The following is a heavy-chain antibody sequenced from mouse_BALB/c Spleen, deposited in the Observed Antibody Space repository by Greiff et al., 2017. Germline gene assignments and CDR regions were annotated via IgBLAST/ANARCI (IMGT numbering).Heavy chain of an antibody. Sequence: EVMLVESGGGLVQPGGSLRLSCATSGFTFTDYYMSWVRQPPGKALEWLGFIRNKANGYTTEYSASVKGRFTISRDNSQSILYLQMNTLRAEDSATYYCARGISTMITTWVFDYWGQGTTLTVSS. V-gene: IGHV7-3*02. CDR1: GFTFTDYY. CDR2: IRNKANGYTT. D-gene: IGHD2-4*01. CDR3: ARGISTMITTWVFDY. J-gene: IGHJ2*01.